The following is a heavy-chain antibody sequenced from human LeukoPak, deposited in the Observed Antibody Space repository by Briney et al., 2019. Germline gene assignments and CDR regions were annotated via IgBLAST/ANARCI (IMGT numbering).Heavy chain of an antibody. CDR2: IYSGGST. Sequence: PGGSLRLSCAASGFTVSSNYMSWVRQAPGKGLEWVSVIYSGGSTYYADSVKGRFTISRDNSKNTLYLQMNSLRAEDTAVYYCARVAILRGGLGAFDIWGQGTMVTVSS. CDR3: ARVAILRGGLGAFDI. J-gene: IGHJ3*02. V-gene: IGHV3-66*01. CDR1: GFTVSSNY. D-gene: IGHD3-16*01.